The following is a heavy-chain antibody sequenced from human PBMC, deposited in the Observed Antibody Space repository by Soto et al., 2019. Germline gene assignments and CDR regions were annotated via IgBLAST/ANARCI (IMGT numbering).Heavy chain of an antibody. CDR2: IYYSGST. V-gene: IGHV4-59*08. CDR1: GGSISSYY. CDR3: ATGYCSGGSCFAAFDY. D-gene: IGHD2-15*01. J-gene: IGHJ4*02. Sequence: SETLSLTCTVSGGSISSYYWSWIRQPPGKGLEWIGYIYYSGSTNYNPSLKSRVTISVDTSKNQFSLKLSSVTAADTAVYYCATGYCSGGSCFAAFDYWGQGTLVTVS.